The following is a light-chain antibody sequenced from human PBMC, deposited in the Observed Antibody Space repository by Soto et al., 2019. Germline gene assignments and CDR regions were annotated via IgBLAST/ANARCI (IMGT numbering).Light chain of an antibody. Sequence: EVVLTQSPGTLSLSPGERATLSCRASRNINGNYLGWYQLKRGQAPRLLIYGTSTRATGIPDRFSGSGSGTDFTLTISRLEPEDFAVYYCQQYGSSYTFGQGTKGDIK. CDR3: QQYGSSYT. J-gene: IGKJ2*01. V-gene: IGKV3-20*01. CDR2: GTS. CDR1: RNINGNY.